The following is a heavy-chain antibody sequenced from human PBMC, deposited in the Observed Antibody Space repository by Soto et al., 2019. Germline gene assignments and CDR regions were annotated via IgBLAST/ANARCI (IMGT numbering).Heavy chain of an antibody. CDR2: ISYDSTKT. J-gene: IGHJ6*02. Sequence: PGGSLRLSCAASGFTFSSYAMHWVRQGPGNGLEWVAFISYDSTKTYYADSVKGRFTISRDNSNSALYVQMNSLTGEDTAVYYCARTRSAWSDFHYYSLDVWGQGTTVTVSS. D-gene: IGHD1-26*01. CDR3: ARTRSAWSDFHYYSLDV. V-gene: IGHV3-30*14. CDR1: GFTFSSYA.